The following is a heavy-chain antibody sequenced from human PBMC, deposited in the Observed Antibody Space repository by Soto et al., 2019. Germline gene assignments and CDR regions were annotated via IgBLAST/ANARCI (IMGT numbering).Heavy chain of an antibody. CDR3: AKDHLETTVTTPSY. CDR2: ISYDGNNK. CDR1: GFTFSSYG. J-gene: IGHJ4*02. D-gene: IGHD4-17*01. Sequence: QVQLVESGGGVVQPGGSLRLSCAASGFTFSSYGMHWVRQAPGKGLEWVAVISYDGNNKYYADYVKGRFTISRDNFKNTLYLQMDRLRAEDTAMYYCAKDHLETTVTTPSYWGQGTLVTVSS. V-gene: IGHV3-30*18.